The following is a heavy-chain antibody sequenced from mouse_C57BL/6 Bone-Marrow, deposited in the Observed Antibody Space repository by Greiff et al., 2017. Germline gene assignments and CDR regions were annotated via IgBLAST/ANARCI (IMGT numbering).Heavy chain of an antibody. J-gene: IGHJ4*01. V-gene: IGHV2-2*01. CDR3: ARNYYYGRSRYAMDY. CDR2: IWSGGST. D-gene: IGHD1-1*01. CDR1: GFSLTSYG. Sequence: QVQLQQSGPGLVQPSQSLSITCTVSGFSLTSYGVHWVRQSPGKGLEWLGVIWSGGSTDYNAAFISRLSISKDNSKSQVFFKMNSLQADDTAIYYCARNYYYGRSRYAMDYWGQGTSVTVSS.